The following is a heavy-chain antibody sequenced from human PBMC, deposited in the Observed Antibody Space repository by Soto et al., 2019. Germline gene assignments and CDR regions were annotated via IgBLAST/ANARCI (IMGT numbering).Heavy chain of an antibody. D-gene: IGHD6-19*01. Sequence: TLSVTSIAPGGGRNTNYWTWIPQPAGKGLGWIGRIYTSASINYNPSLKGRVTLSVDTSADQVALRLASVTAADTAIYSCAGDREAGYNFNYAIDVCGQGTTVTV. CDR3: AGDREAGYNFNYAIDV. V-gene: IGHV4-4*07. CDR2: IYTSASI. CDR1: GGGRNTNY. J-gene: IGHJ6*02.